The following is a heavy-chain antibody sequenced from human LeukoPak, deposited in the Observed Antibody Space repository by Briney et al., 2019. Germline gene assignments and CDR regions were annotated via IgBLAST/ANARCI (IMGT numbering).Heavy chain of an antibody. CDR1: GFTFSSYG. V-gene: IGHV3-30*18. CDR2: ISYDGSNK. D-gene: IGHD1-14*01. J-gene: IGHJ4*02. Sequence: GGSLRLSCAASGFTFSSYGMHWVRQAPGKGLEWVAVISYDGSNKYYADSVKGRFTISRDNSKNTLYLQMSSLRAEDTAVYYCVKDLDNHYYQTLFDYWGQGTLVTVSS. CDR3: VKDLDNHYYQTLFDY.